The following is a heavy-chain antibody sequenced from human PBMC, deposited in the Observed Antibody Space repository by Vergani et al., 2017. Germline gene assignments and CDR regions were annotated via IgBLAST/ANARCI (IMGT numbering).Heavy chain of an antibody. CDR3: ASIPRGSAGSYYYYMDV. J-gene: IGHJ6*03. CDR2: IIPIFCTA. Sequence: QVQLVQSGAEVKKPGSSVKVSCKASGGTFSSYAISWVRQAPGQGLEWMGGIIPIFCTANYAQKFQGRVTITADESTSTAYMELSSLRSEDTALYYCASIPRGSAGSYYYYMDVWGKGTTVTVSS. CDR1: GGTFSSYA. D-gene: IGHD6-25*01. V-gene: IGHV1-69*01.